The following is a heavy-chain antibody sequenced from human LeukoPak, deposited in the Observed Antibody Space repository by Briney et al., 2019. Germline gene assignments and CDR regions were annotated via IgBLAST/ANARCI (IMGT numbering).Heavy chain of an antibody. CDR2: INPNSGGT. Sequence: GASVKVSCKASGYTFTGYYLHWVRQAPGQGLEWMGWINPNSGGTNYAQKFQGRVTMTRDTSISTAYIDLTRLRSDDTAVYYCARGGGNYYSNTMDVWGKGTTVTVSS. V-gene: IGHV1-2*02. J-gene: IGHJ6*04. CDR3: ARGGGNYYSNTMDV. CDR1: GYTFTGYY. D-gene: IGHD1-26*01.